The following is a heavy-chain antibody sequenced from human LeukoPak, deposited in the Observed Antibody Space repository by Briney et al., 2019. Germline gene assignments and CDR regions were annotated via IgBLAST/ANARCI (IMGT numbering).Heavy chain of an antibody. CDR3: ARVVLRYFDWLFLPYYFDY. Sequence: GASVKVSCKASGYTFTGYYMHWVRQAPGQGLEWMGWINPNSGGTNYAQKLQGRVTMTTDTSTSTAYMELRSLRSDDTAVYYCARVVLRYFDWLFLPYYFDYWGQGTLVTVSS. V-gene: IGHV1-2*02. CDR2: INPNSGGT. CDR1: GYTFTGYY. J-gene: IGHJ4*02. D-gene: IGHD3-9*01.